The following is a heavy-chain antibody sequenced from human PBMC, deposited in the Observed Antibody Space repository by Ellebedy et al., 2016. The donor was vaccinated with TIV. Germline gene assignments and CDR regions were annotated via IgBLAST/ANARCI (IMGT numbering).Heavy chain of an antibody. D-gene: IGHD3-9*01. V-gene: IGHV1-18*01. J-gene: IGHJ4*02. CDR2: ISAYNGNT. Sequence: ASVKVSXXASGYTFTSYGISWVRQAPGQGLEWMGWISAYNGNTNYAQKLQGRVTMTTDTSTSTAYMELRSLRSDDTAVYYCARGQQLRYFDWPSDYWGQGTLVTVSS. CDR1: GYTFTSYG. CDR3: ARGQQLRYFDWPSDY.